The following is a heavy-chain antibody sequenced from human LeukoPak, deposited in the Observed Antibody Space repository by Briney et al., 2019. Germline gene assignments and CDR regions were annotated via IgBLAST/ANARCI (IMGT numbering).Heavy chain of an antibody. CDR3: ARGGQSKYDSSGYLNYFDY. J-gene: IGHJ4*02. D-gene: IGHD3-22*01. CDR1: GFTFSSYV. CDR2: ISSNGGST. Sequence: GGSLRLSCAASGFTFSSYVMYWVRQAPGKGLEYVSSISSNGGSTYYANSVKGRFTISRDNSKNTLYLQMGSLRAEDMAVYYRARGGQSKYDSSGYLNYFDYWGQGTLVTVSS. V-gene: IGHV3-64*01.